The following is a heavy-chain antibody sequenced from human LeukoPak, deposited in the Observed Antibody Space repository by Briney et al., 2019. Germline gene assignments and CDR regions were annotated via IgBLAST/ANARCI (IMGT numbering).Heavy chain of an antibody. Sequence: PGGSLRLSCTASGFTFGDYAMSWVRQAPGKGLEWVGFIRSKAYGGTTEYAASVKGRFTISRDDSKSIAYLQMNSLKTEDTAVYYCTRDEYYGSGSYDYWGQGTLVTVSS. J-gene: IGHJ4*02. D-gene: IGHD3-10*01. CDR1: GFTFGDYA. CDR2: IRSKAYGGTT. V-gene: IGHV3-49*04. CDR3: TRDEYYGSGSYDY.